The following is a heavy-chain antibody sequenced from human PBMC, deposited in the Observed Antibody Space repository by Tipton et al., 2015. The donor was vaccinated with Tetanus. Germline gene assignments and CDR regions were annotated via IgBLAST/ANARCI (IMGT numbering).Heavy chain of an antibody. V-gene: IGHV3-33*01. D-gene: IGHD2-15*01. Sequence: SLRLSCAASGFIFSSYGIHWVRQAPGKGLEWVADSWHDGTDKYYADSGKGRFTISRDNSKNTLYLQMNSLRAEATAVSYGAREADGSGGSCVSGDFDNWGQGTQVTVSS. CDR1: GFIFSSYG. CDR3: AREADGSGGSCVSGDFDN. J-gene: IGHJ4*02. CDR2: SWHDGTDK.